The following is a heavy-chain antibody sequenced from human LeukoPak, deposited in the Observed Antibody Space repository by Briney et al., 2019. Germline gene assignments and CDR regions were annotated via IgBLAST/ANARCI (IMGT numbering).Heavy chain of an antibody. CDR2: INPNSGGT. Sequence: ASVKVSCKASGYTFTGYYMHWVRQAPGQGLEWMGRINPNSGGTNYAQKFQGRVNMTRDTSISTAYMELSRLRSDDTAVYYCAREGYCTNGVCYYRFDPWGQGTLVTVSS. J-gene: IGHJ5*02. CDR1: GYTFTGYY. CDR3: AREGYCTNGVCYYRFDP. D-gene: IGHD2-8*01. V-gene: IGHV1-2*06.